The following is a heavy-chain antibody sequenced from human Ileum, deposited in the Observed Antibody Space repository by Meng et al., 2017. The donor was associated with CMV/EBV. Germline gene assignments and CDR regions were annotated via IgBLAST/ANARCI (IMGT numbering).Heavy chain of an antibody. Sequence: GESLKISCAASGFAFSNYAMSWVRQAPGKGLEWVSSIKGSGDKTYYAASVKGRFTISRDNSKTTLYLQMNSLRAEDTAVYYCTKGPGIAAAGTRVGYWGQGTLVTVSS. CDR3: TKGPGIAAAGTRVGY. CDR2: IKGSGDKT. V-gene: IGHV3-23*01. CDR1: GFAFSNYA. J-gene: IGHJ4*02. D-gene: IGHD6-13*01.